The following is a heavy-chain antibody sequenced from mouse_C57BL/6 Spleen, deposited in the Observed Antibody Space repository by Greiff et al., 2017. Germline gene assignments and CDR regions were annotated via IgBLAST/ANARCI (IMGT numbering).Heavy chain of an antibody. D-gene: IGHD3-3*01. V-gene: IGHV1-81*01. CDR3: VRRAGDYAMDY. CDR1: GYTFTSYG. CDR2: IYPRSGNT. Sequence: VQLQQSGAELARPGASVKLSCKASGYTFTSYGISWVKERTGQGLEWIGEIYPRSGNTYYNEKFKGKATLTADKSSSTAYMDLRSLTSEDSAVYFCVRRAGDYAMDYWGQGTSVTVSS. J-gene: IGHJ4*01.